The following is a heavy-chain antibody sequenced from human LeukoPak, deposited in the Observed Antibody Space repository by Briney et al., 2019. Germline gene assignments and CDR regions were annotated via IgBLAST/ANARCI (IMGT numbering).Heavy chain of an antibody. CDR3: VKERSKPYSSGWYYFDY. Sequence: TGGSLRLSCSASGFTFSSYAMHWVRQAPGKGLEYVSAISSNGGSTYYADSVKRRFTISRDNSKNTLYLQMSSLRAEDTAVYYCVKERSKPYSSGWYYFDYWGQGTLVTVSS. D-gene: IGHD6-19*01. CDR1: GFTFSSYA. CDR2: ISSNGGST. V-gene: IGHV3-64D*09. J-gene: IGHJ4*02.